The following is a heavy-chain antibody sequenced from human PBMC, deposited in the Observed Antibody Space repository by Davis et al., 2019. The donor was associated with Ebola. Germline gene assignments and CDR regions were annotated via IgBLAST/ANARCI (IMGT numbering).Heavy chain of an antibody. D-gene: IGHD6-13*01. CDR3: ARDFFSEGSTWYDVFDI. CDR1: GYTFPRYG. CDR2: INTDGGNA. Sequence: AASVKVSCKASGYTFPRYGISWARQAPGQGLEWMGWINTDGGNANYAQMLQGRVTMTTDTSTATVYMELRSLRSDDTAVYYCARDFFSEGSTWYDVFDIWGQGTMVTVSS. V-gene: IGHV1-18*01. J-gene: IGHJ3*02.